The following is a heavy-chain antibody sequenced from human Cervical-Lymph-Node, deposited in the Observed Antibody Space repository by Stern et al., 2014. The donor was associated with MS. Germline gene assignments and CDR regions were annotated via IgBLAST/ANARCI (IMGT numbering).Heavy chain of an antibody. D-gene: IGHD5-18*01. J-gene: IGHJ4*02. V-gene: IGHV3-53*01. CDR3: ARKTDTAVGGDY. CDR2: MYSRGGT. Sequence: EVQLVESGGGLIQPGGSLRLSCAASGFSVSTNFMSRVRQAPGKGLEWVSLMYSRGGTNYADSVKGRFTISRDSSKNTLYLQMSDLRAEDTAVYYCARKTDTAVGGDYWGPGTLVTVSS. CDR1: GFSVSTNF.